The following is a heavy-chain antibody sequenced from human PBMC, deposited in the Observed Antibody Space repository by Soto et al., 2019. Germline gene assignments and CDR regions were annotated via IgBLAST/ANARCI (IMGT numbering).Heavy chain of an antibody. CDR3: ARPYCSSTSCYTFYYYGMDV. CDR2: IIPIFGTA. CDR1: GGTFSSYA. V-gene: IGHV1-69*01. Sequence: QVQLVPSGAEVKKPGSSVKVSCKASGGTFSSYAISWVRQAPGQGLEWMGGIIPIFGTANYAQKFQGRVTITADESTSTAYMELSSLRSEDTAVYYCARPYCSSTSCYTFYYYGMDVWGQGTTVTVSS. J-gene: IGHJ6*02. D-gene: IGHD2-2*02.